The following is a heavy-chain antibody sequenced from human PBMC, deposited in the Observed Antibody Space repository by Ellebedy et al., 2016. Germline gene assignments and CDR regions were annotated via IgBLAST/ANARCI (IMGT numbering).Heavy chain of an antibody. V-gene: IGHV4-38-2*02. J-gene: IGHJ4*02. D-gene: IGHD6-19*01. CDR3: ARKGISAWYFDY. Sequence: SETLSLTCTVSGYSISSGYYWGWIRQPPGKGLECVGSIHHSGNTYNHPSLKSRVTMSVDTSKNQFSLNLSSVTAADTAVYYCARKGISAWYFDYWGQGTLVTVSS. CDR1: GYSISSGYY. CDR2: IHHSGNT.